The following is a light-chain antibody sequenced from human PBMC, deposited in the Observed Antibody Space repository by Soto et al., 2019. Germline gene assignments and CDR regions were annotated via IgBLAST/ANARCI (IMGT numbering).Light chain of an antibody. CDR1: QSLVSSDGNTY. CDR3: MQGTHWNT. Sequence: DVVMTQSPLSLPVTLGQPASISCRSSQSLVSSDGNTYLSWFHQRPGQSPRRLIYKVSSRDSGVPDRFNGSGSGTDFTLKISRVEAEDVGLYYCMQGTHWNTFGQGTKLEIK. CDR2: KVS. J-gene: IGKJ2*01. V-gene: IGKV2-30*01.